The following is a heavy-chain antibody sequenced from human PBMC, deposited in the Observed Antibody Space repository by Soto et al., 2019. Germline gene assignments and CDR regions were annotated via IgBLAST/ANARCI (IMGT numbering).Heavy chain of an antibody. CDR1: GFTFSSYA. J-gene: IGHJ4*02. Sequence: EVQLLESGGGLVQHRGSLRLSCAASGFTFSSYAMSWVRQAPGKGLEWVSDISGSGGSTYYADSVKGRFTISRDNSKNTLYLQMNSLRAEDTAVYYCAKDREVGGYSRGWYVAPIDYWGQGTLVTFSS. V-gene: IGHV3-23*01. D-gene: IGHD6-19*01. CDR3: AKDREVGGYSRGWYVAPIDY. CDR2: ISGSGGST.